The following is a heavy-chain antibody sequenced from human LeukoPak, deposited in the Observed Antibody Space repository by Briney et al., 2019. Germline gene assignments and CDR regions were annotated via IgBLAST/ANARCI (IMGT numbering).Heavy chain of an antibody. Sequence: GGSLRLSCAASGFTFSSYWMNWARQAPGKGLEWVASINHNGNVNYYVDSVKGRFTISRDNAKNSLYLQMSNLRAEDTAVYYCARRRYNWNAIDYWGQGTLVTVSS. CDR2: INHNGNVN. D-gene: IGHD1-20*01. V-gene: IGHV3-7*03. J-gene: IGHJ4*02. CDR3: ARRRYNWNAIDY. CDR1: GFTFSSYW.